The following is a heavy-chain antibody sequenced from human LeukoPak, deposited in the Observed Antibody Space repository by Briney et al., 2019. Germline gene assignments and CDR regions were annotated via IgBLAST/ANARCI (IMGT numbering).Heavy chain of an antibody. Sequence: GGSLRLSCAASGFTFSSYSMNWVRQAPGKGLEWVSSISSSSSYIYYADSVKGRFTISRDNAKSSLYLQMNSLRAEDTAVYYCARDVDTAIPPGLCYWGQGTLVTVSS. J-gene: IGHJ4*02. CDR3: ARDVDTAIPPGLCY. CDR1: GFTFSSYS. CDR2: ISSSSSYI. V-gene: IGHV3-21*01. D-gene: IGHD5-18*01.